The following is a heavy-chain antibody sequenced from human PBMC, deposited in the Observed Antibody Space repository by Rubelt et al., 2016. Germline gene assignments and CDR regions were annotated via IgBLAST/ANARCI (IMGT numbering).Heavy chain of an antibody. CDR1: GGSFSGYY. V-gene: IGHV4-34*01. CDR3: GRGGDPAKTGY. CDR2: INHSGST. D-gene: IGHD3-10*01. Sequence: QVQLQQWGAGLLKPSETLSLTCAVYGGSFSGYYWSWIRQPPGKGLEWIGEINHSGSTNYNPSLKSRVTISVDTSNNRFSRKLGSVAAADTAVYFCGRGGDPAKTGYWGQGTLVTVSS. J-gene: IGHJ4*02.